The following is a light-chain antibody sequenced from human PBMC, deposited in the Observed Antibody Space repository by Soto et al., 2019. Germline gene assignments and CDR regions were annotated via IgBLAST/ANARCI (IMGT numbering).Light chain of an antibody. V-gene: IGKV2-28*01. Sequence: DIVMTQSPLSLPVTPGESASISCRSSQSLLGSNGYNYLDWYVQKPGQSPQLLISLASNRASGVPDRFSGSGSGTDFTLKISRVEAEDVGVYHCMPALQGHPTLGQGTKVDIK. CDR3: MPALQGHPT. J-gene: IGKJ1*01. CDR2: LAS. CDR1: QSLLGSNGYNY.